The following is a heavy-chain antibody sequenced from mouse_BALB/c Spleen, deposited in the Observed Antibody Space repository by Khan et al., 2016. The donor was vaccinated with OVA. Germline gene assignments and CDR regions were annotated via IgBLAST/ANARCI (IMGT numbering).Heavy chain of an antibody. CDR1: GYTFTDYY. CDR3: AREWAAWFPY. V-gene: IGHV1-77*01. Sequence: QVQLQQSGVELARPGASVKLSCTASGYTFTDYYINWMKQRTGQGLEWIGEIYPGSGNIYYNEKFKGKATLTDDKSSSTPYMQLSSLTSEDSAVYFCAREWAAWFPYWGQGTLVTVSA. CDR2: IYPGSGNI. J-gene: IGHJ3*01.